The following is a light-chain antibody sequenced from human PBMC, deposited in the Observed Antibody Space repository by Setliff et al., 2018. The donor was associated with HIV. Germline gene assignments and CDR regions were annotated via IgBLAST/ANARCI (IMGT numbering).Light chain of an antibody. Sequence: QSVLTQPASVSGSPGQSITISCTGTSSDVGGYNYVSWYQQHPGKAPKVMIYEVSNRPSGVSNRFSGSKSGNTASLTISGLQAEDEADYHCTSYTSSYTLVVGTGTKVTVL. V-gene: IGLV2-14*01. CDR3: TSYTSSYTLV. CDR2: EVS. CDR1: SSDVGGYNY. J-gene: IGLJ1*01.